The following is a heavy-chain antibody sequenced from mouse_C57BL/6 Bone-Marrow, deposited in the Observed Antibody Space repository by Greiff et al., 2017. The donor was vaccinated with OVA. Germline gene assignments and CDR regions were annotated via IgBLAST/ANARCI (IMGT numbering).Heavy chain of an antibody. CDR3: ARGGFITTVVATKYFDV. J-gene: IGHJ1*03. Sequence: VNLVESGPGLVQPSQSLSITCTVSGFSLTSYGVHWVRQSPGKGLEWLGVIWSGGSTDYNAAFISRLSISKDNSKSQVFFKMNSLQADDTAIYYCARGGFITTVVATKYFDVWGTGTTVTVSS. V-gene: IGHV2-2*01. CDR2: IWSGGST. CDR1: GFSLTSYG. D-gene: IGHD1-1*01.